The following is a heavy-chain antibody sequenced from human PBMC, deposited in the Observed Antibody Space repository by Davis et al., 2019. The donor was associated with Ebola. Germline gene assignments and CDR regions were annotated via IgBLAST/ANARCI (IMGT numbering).Heavy chain of an antibody. CDR2: IYNGGYT. CDR1: GFTVSSNY. CDR3: ARDPRYYVGEPEY. J-gene: IGHJ4*02. D-gene: IGHD1-26*01. V-gene: IGHV3-53*01. Sequence: GESLKISCAPSGFTVSSNYMSWVRQAPGKGLEWVSVIYNGGYTSYADSVKGRFTISRDNSKNTLYLQMNSLRAEDTAVYYCARDPRYYVGEPEYWGQGTLVTVSS.